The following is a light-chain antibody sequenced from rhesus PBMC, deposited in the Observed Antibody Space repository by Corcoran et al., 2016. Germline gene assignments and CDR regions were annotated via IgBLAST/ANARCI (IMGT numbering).Light chain of an antibody. CDR3: QQYSNWPWT. Sequence: EIVMTQSPATLSLSPGERATLSCRASQSVSSYVAWYQQTPEQAPRALIYGASSRAPGIPDRFSGSGSGTDFTLTISSLGPEDFAVYYCQQYSNWPWTFGQGTKVEIK. CDR2: GAS. V-gene: IGKV3S9*01. J-gene: IGKJ1*01. CDR1: QSVSSY.